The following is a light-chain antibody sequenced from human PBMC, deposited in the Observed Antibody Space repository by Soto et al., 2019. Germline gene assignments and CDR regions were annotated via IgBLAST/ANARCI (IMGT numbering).Light chain of an antibody. CDR2: GAS. CDR3: QKYSSSPLT. J-gene: IGKJ4*01. V-gene: IGKV3-20*01. Sequence: DIVLTQSPGTLSLSPGERATLSCRASQSVSSSYLAWYQQKPGQAPRLLIYGASIRATGIPVRFIGSGSGTDFTLTISRLEPEDFGVYYCQKYSSSPLTFGGGTKVEIK. CDR1: QSVSSSY.